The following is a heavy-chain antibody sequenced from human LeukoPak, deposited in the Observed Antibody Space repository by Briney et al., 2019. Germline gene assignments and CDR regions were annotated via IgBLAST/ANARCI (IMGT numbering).Heavy chain of an antibody. CDR1: GFTFSSYA. Sequence: PGGSLRLSCAASGFTFSSYAMSWVRQAPGKGLEWVSAISGSGGSTGYADSVKGRFTISRDNSKNTLYLQMNSLRAEDTAVYYCAKELWFGDTSRSEDPWGQGTLVTVSS. CDR3: AKELWFGDTSRSEDP. CDR2: ISGSGGST. V-gene: IGHV3-23*01. D-gene: IGHD3-10*01. J-gene: IGHJ5*02.